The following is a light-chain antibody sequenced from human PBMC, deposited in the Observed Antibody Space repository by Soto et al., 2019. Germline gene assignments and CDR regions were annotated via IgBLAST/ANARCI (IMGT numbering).Light chain of an antibody. CDR3: QQWT. Sequence: EIVLTQSPGTLSLSPGERATLSCRASQSVSSSYLAWYQQKPGQAPRLLIYGASSRATGIPDRFSGSGSGTDFTLTISRLEPEDFAVYYCQQWTFGGGTKVEIK. V-gene: IGKV3-20*01. J-gene: IGKJ4*01. CDR1: QSVSSSY. CDR2: GAS.